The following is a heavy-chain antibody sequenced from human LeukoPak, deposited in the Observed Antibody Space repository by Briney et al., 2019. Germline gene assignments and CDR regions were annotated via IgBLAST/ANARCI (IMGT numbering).Heavy chain of an antibody. CDR1: GFAFSSYW. Sequence: PGGSLRLSCVASGFAFSSYWMHWVRQAPGKGLVCISRINTDGSTTSYADSVKGRFTISRDNAKNTVYLQMNSLRDEDTAVYYCARENYNFWSDYYIAPFDYWGQGTLVTVSS. J-gene: IGHJ4*02. D-gene: IGHD3-3*01. CDR3: ARENYNFWSDYYIAPFDY. V-gene: IGHV3-74*01. CDR2: INTDGSTT.